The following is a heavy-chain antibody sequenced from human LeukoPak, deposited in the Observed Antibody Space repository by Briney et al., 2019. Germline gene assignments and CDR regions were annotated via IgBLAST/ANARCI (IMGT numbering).Heavy chain of an antibody. CDR3: ASGVCSSTSCYTANSFDP. CDR1: GGSFSGYY. J-gene: IGHJ5*02. V-gene: IGHV4-34*01. Sequence: SETLSLTCAVYGGSFSGYYWSWIRQPPGKGLEWIGEINHSGSTNYNPSLKSRVTISVDTSKNQFSLKLSSVTAADTAVYYCASGVCSSTSCYTANSFDPWGQGTLVTVSS. CDR2: INHSGST. D-gene: IGHD2-2*02.